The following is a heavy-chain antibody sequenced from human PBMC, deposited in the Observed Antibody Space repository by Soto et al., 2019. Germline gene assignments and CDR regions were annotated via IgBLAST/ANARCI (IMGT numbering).Heavy chain of an antibody. J-gene: IGHJ5*02. Sequence: PGESLKISCKGSGYSFTSYWISWVRQMPGKGLEWMGRIDPSDSYTNYSPSFQGHVTISADKSISTAYLQWSSLKASDTAMYYCARHGSGWSVIDWFDPWGQGTLVTVSS. D-gene: IGHD6-19*01. V-gene: IGHV5-10-1*01. CDR2: IDPSDSYT. CDR3: ARHGSGWSVIDWFDP. CDR1: GYSFTSYW.